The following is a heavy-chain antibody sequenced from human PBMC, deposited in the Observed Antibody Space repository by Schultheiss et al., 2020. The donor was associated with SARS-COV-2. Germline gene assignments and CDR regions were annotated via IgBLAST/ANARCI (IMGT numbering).Heavy chain of an antibody. V-gene: IGHV3-15*05. Sequence: GGSLRLSCAASGFTVSSNYMSWVRQAPGKGLEWVGRIKSKTDGGTTDYAAPVKGRFTISRDDSKNTLYLQMNSLRAEDTAVYYCAGPIMGFGEPIDAFDIWGQGTMVTVSS. CDR2: IKSKTDGGTT. D-gene: IGHD3-10*01. CDR1: GFTVSSNY. CDR3: AGPIMGFGEPIDAFDI. J-gene: IGHJ3*02.